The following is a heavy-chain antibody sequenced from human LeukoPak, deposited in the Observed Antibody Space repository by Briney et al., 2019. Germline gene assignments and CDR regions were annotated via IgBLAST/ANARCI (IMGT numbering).Heavy chain of an antibody. J-gene: IGHJ1*01. V-gene: IGHV4-59*08. Sequence: PSAPLPLPCPVSGGSISSYYWSRFRQPPGKGLEWLGYIYYSGSTNYNPSLKSRVTISVDTSKNQFSLKLSAVTAADTAVYYCARHLVMVRGAPEYFQHWGQGTLVTVSS. D-gene: IGHD3-10*01. CDR2: IYYSGST. CDR1: GGSISSYY. CDR3: ARHLVMVRGAPEYFQH.